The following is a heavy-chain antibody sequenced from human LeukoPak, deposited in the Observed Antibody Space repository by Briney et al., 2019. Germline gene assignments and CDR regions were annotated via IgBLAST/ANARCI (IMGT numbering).Heavy chain of an antibody. CDR1: GFTFSSYA. V-gene: IGHV3-23*01. CDR2: ISGSGGST. CDR3: AKSSRGYLSSFDY. J-gene: IGHJ4*02. Sequence: GGSLRLSCAASGFTFSSYAMSWVRQAPGKGLEWVSAISGSGGSTYYADSVKGRFTISRDNSKNTMYLQMNRLRAQDTAVYYCAKSSRGYLSSFDYWGQGTLVTVSS. D-gene: IGHD5-12*01.